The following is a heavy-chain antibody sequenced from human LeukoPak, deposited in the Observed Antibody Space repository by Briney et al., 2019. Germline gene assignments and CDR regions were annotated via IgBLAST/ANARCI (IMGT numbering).Heavy chain of an antibody. J-gene: IGHJ6*03. CDR1: GFTFDDYA. Sequence: PAGSLRLTCAASGFTFDDYAMHWVRQAPGKGLERDSGMSRDSGSIGYADSVKGRFTISRDNAKNSLYLQMNSLRAEDTALYYCAKDAIAAAGTSNYYCMDVWGKGTTVTVSS. D-gene: IGHD6-13*01. V-gene: IGHV3-9*01. CDR3: AKDAIAAAGTSNYYCMDV. CDR2: MSRDSGSI.